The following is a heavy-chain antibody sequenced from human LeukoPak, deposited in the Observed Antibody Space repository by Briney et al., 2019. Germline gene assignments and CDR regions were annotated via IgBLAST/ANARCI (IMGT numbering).Heavy chain of an antibody. CDR3: ARATLYDYYFNY. D-gene: IGHD5/OR15-5a*01. J-gene: IGHJ4*02. V-gene: IGHV1-46*01. Sequence: ASVKVSCKASGYTYTSYYMHWVRQAPGQGLEWMGIINPSGGSTSYAQKFQGRVTLTRDTSTSTVYMELSSLRSEDTAVYYCARATLYDYYFNYWGQGTLVTVSS. CDR2: INPSGGST. CDR1: GYTYTSYY.